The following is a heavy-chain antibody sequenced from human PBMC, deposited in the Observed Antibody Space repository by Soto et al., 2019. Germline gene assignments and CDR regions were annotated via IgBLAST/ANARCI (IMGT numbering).Heavy chain of an antibody. J-gene: IGHJ6*02. V-gene: IGHV3-30*18. CDR2: ISYDGSNK. CDR3: AKDSSSNGMDV. Sequence: GGSLRLSCAASGFTFSSYGMHWVRQAPGKGLEWVAVISYDGSNKYYADSVKGRFTISRDNSKNTLYLQMNSLRAEDTAVYYCAKDSSSNGMDVWGQGTTVTVSS. D-gene: IGHD6-6*01. CDR1: GFTFSSYG.